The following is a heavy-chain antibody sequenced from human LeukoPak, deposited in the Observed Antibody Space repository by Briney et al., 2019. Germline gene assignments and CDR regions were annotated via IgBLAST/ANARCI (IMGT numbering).Heavy chain of an antibody. V-gene: IGHV1-8*03. CDR1: GYTFTSYD. Sequence: ASVKVSCKASGYTFTSYDINRVRQATGQGLEWMGWMNPNSGNTGYAQKFQGRVTITRNTSISTAYMELSSLRSEDTAVYYCATAQGGSGVDFWSGYIRWFDPWGQGTLVTVSS. J-gene: IGHJ5*02. CDR3: ATAQGGSGVDFWSGYIRWFDP. D-gene: IGHD3-3*01. CDR2: MNPNSGNT.